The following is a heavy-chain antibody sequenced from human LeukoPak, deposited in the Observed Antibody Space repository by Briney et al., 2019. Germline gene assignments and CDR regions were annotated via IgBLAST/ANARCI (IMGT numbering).Heavy chain of an antibody. V-gene: IGHV4-39*07. D-gene: IGHD2-2*01. Sequence: SETLSLTCTVSGGSISSSSYYWGWIRQPPGKGLEWIGSIYYSGSTYYNPSLKSRVTISVDTSKNQFSLKLSSVTAADTAVYYCAREKVGFRLGFVVGCGMDVWGQGTTVTVSS. J-gene: IGHJ6*02. CDR1: GGSISSSSYY. CDR2: IYYSGST. CDR3: AREKVGFRLGFVVGCGMDV.